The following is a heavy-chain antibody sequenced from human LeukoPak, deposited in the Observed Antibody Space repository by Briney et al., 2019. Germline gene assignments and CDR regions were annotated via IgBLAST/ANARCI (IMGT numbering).Heavy chain of an antibody. CDR3: AREQGDFWSGYDYYYYMDV. CDR2: ISSSSSTI. Sequence: GGALRLSCAASGFTFSSYSMNWVRQAPGKGLEWVSYISSSSSTIYYADSVKGRFTISRDNAKNSLYLQMNSLRAEDTAVYYCAREQGDFWSGYDYYYYMDVWGKGTTVTVSS. CDR1: GFTFSSYS. J-gene: IGHJ6*03. D-gene: IGHD3-3*01. V-gene: IGHV3-48*01.